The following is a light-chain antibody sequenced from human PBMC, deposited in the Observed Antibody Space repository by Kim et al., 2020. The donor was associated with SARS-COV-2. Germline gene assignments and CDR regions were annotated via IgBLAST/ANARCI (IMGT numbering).Light chain of an antibody. CDR3: QQYNSYSRT. J-gene: IGKJ1*01. CDR2: DAS. CDR1: QRISSW. Sequence: VADRSTRSSRASQRISSWFAWYPQKPGQPPKLLIHDASTLESGSTSRFSGCVSGTEFTLTISSLQPDDFAIYYCQQYNSYSRTFGQWTKVDIK. V-gene: IGKV1-5*01.